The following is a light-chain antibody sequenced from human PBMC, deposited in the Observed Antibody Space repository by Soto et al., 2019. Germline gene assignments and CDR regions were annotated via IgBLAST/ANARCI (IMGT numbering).Light chain of an antibody. CDR3: SSYTSSSTPYV. CDR1: SSDVGGYNY. V-gene: IGLV2-14*01. J-gene: IGLJ1*01. Sequence: SALTQPASVSGSPGQSITISCTGTSSDVGGYNYVSWYQQHPDKAPKLMIYEVSNRPSGVSNRFSGSKSGNTASLTISGLQAEDEADYYCSSYTSSSTPYVFGTGTKLTVL. CDR2: EVS.